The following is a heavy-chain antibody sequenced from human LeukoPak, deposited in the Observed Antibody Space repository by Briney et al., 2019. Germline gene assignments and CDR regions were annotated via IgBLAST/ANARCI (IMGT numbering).Heavy chain of an antibody. J-gene: IGHJ4*02. CDR1: GFTFSIYG. CDR3: AKDGSIGAAEYYFDS. CDR2: IANDGRDK. V-gene: IGHV3-30*18. D-gene: IGHD2-15*01. Sequence: GRSLRLSCAASGFTFSIYGMHWVRQAPGKGLEWVAVIANDGRDKKYVDSVKGRFTISRDNSKNTLYLQMDSLRAVDTAVYYCAKDGSIGAAEYYFDSWGQGTLVAVSS.